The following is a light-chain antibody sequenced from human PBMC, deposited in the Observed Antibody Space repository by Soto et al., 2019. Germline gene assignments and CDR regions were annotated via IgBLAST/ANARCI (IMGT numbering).Light chain of an antibody. CDR1: QSVSSY. V-gene: IGKV3-11*01. CDR2: DAS. J-gene: IGKJ1*01. Sequence: EIVLTQSPATLSLSPGERATLSCRASQSVSSYLAWYQQKPGQAPRLLIYDASNRATGIPARFSGSGSGTDVTLTISSLEPEEFAVYYCQQRSNWPPWTFGQGTKVEIK. CDR3: QQRSNWPPWT.